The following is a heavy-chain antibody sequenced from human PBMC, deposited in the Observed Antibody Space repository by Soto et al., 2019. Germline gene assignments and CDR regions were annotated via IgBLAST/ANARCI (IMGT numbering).Heavy chain of an antibody. CDR1: GGSISSYY. Sequence: PSETLSITCTVSGGSISSYYWSCIRQPPGKGLEWIGYIFYSGSTNYNPSLKSRVTISVDTSKNQLSLKLSSVTAADTAVYYCARRYGWASDICGQGTTVTVS. CDR3: ARRYGWASDI. CDR2: IFYSGST. J-gene: IGHJ3*02. D-gene: IGHD3-16*01. V-gene: IGHV4-59*08.